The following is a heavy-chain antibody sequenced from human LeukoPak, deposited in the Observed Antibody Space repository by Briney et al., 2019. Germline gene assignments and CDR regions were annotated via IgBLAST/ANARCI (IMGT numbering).Heavy chain of an antibody. V-gene: IGHV1-69*05. D-gene: IGHD2-15*01. CDR2: IIPIFGTA. CDR3: ARDVRYCSGGSCYPDAFDI. J-gene: IGHJ3*02. Sequence: SVKVSCKASGGTFSSYAISWVRQAPGQGLERMGGIIPIFGTANYAQKFQGRVTITTDESTSTAYMELSSLRSEDTAVYYCARDVRYCSGGSCYPDAFDIWGQGTMVTVSS. CDR1: GGTFSSYA.